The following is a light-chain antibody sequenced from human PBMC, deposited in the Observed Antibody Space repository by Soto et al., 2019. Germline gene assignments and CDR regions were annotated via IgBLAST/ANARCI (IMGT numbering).Light chain of an antibody. CDR1: QSISSW. J-gene: IGKJ5*01. CDR2: DAS. Sequence: DIQMTQSPSTLSASVLDRVTITCLASQSISSWLAWYQQKPGKAPKLLIYDASSLESGVPSRFSGSGSGTEFTLTISSLQPDDFATYYCQQYNSYSSITFGQGTRLEMK. CDR3: QQYNSYSSIT. V-gene: IGKV1-5*01.